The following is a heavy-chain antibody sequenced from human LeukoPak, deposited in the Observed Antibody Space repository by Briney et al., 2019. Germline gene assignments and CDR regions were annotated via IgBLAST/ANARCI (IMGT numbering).Heavy chain of an antibody. Sequence: PGGSLRLSCAASGFTFSSNSMNWVRQAPGKGLEWVSYISSTGGTIYYADSMKGRFTISRDNAKNSLYLQMNSLRVEDTAVYYCARGSEYYYYYMDVWGKGAMVTVSS. CDR3: ARGSEYYYYYMDV. V-gene: IGHV3-48*04. CDR2: ISSTGGTI. CDR1: GFTFSSNS. J-gene: IGHJ6*03.